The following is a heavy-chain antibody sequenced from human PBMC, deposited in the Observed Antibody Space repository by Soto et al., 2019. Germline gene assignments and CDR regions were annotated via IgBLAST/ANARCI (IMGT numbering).Heavy chain of an antibody. D-gene: IGHD3-3*01. CDR1: GFTFSRSP. CDR3: AAYPRAGFLEAAHYMDV. CDR2: IVVGSGNT. J-gene: IGHJ6*03. Sequence: SVKVSCKASGFTFSRSPMQWVRQARGQRLEWIGWIVVGSGNTNYAQKFQERVTITRDMSTSTAYMELSSLRAEDTAVYYCAAYPRAGFLEAAHYMDVWGKGTTVTVSS. V-gene: IGHV1-58*02.